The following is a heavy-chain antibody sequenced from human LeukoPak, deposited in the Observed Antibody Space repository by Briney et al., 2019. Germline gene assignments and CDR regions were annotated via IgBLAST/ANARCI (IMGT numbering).Heavy chain of an antibody. J-gene: IGHJ4*02. CDR2: VNPHSGGT. V-gene: IGHV1-2*02. CDR1: GYTFTNYA. CDR3: ARDRSSLYNGNYAF. D-gene: IGHD5-12*01. Sequence: GASVKVSCKASGYTFTNYAMHWVRQAPGQGLEFMGWVNPHSGGTSYAAKFRGRVTLTRDTSTTTSYMDLSSLTSDDTAVYYCARDRSSLYNGNYAFWGQGTLVTVSS.